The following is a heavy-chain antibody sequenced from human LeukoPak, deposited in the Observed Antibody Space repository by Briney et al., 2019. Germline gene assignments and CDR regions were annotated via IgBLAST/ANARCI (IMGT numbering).Heavy chain of an antibody. CDR1: GFTFSSSE. V-gene: IGHV3-48*03. Sequence: GGSLRLSCAASGFTFSSSEMHWGRQAPGKGLEWISYISSSGSTTYYADSVKGRFTISRDNARNSLYLQMNSLRAEDTAVYYCARDRNGDYVDYFDYWGQGTLVTV. CDR3: ARDRNGDYVDYFDY. J-gene: IGHJ4*02. CDR2: ISSSGSTT. D-gene: IGHD4-17*01.